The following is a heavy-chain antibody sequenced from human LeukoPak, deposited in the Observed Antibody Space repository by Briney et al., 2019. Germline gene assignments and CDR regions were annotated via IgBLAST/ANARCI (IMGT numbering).Heavy chain of an antibody. CDR1: GGSISSGSYY. Sequence: SETLSLTCTVSGGSISSGSYYWSWIRQPPGKGLEWIGYIYHSGSTYYNPSLKSRVTISVDRSKNQFSLKLSSVTAADTAVYYCARASTGTTPFDYWGQGTLVTVSS. D-gene: IGHD1-1*01. V-gene: IGHV4-30-2*01. CDR3: ARASTGTTPFDY. CDR2: IYHSGST. J-gene: IGHJ4*02.